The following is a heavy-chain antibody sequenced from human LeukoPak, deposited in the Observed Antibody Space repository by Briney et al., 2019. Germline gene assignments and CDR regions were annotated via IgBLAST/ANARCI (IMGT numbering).Heavy chain of an antibody. CDR2: MSPNSGDT. Sequence: GAPVEVSCKASGYTFTNYDINWMRQATGQGLEWMGWMSPNSGDTGYAQKFQGRVTMTRDTSIGTAYLELSSLRSEDSAVYYCVRTPPNWGADFWGQGTLVTVSS. D-gene: IGHD7-27*01. CDR3: VRTPPNWGADF. CDR1: GYTFTNYD. J-gene: IGHJ4*02. V-gene: IGHV1-8*01.